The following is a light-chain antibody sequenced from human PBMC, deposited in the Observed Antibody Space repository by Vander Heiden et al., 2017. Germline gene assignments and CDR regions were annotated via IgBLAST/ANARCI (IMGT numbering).Light chain of an antibody. Sequence: QSVLTQPPSVSGAPGQRVTISCTGSSYNIGAGFDVHWYQQLPGTTPKLLIFGNSNRPSGVPDRFSGSKSGTSASLAITWLQAEDEGDYYCQSYDSSLSAYVFGTGTKVTVL. CDR1: SYNIGAGFD. CDR3: QSYDSSLSAYV. V-gene: IGLV1-40*01. J-gene: IGLJ1*01. CDR2: GNS.